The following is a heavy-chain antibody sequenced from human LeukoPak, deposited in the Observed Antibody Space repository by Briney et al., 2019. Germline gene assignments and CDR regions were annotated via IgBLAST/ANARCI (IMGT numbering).Heavy chain of an antibody. J-gene: IGHJ6*03. CDR1: GFTFRDYA. D-gene: IGHD1/OR15-1a*01. CDR3: AREPFPDLEQKLEVCMDV. V-gene: IGHV3-30-3*01. CDR2: ISYDGSNT. Sequence: PGRSLRLSCAASGFTFRDYAIHWVRQAPGKGLEWVAVISYDGSNTYYTDSVKGRFTVSRDNSKNTLFLQMNSLRPEDTAVFYCAREPFPDLEQKLEVCMDVWGKGTTVTVSS.